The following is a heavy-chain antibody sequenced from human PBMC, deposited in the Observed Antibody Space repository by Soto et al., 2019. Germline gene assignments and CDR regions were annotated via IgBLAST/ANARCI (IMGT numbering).Heavy chain of an antibody. CDR3: ARYDFGTFDN. J-gene: IGHJ4*02. CDR1: GDSVSSSFW. D-gene: IGHD4-17*01. V-gene: IGHV4-4*02. Sequence: SETLSLTCAVSGDSVSSSFWWTWVRQPPGKGLEWIGEIYHTETTNYAPSLKSRVTISLDKSMNQFSLRFNSVTPADTAVYYCARYDFGTFDNWGQGIRVTVS. CDR2: IYHTETT.